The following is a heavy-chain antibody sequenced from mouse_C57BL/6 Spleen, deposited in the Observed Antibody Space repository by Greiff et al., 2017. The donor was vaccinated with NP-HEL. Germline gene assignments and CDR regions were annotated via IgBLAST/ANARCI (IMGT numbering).Heavy chain of an antibody. J-gene: IGHJ3*01. D-gene: IGHD1-1*01. CDR2: IDPETGGT. CDR3: TREENYYGSSHGFAY. Sequence: QVQLQQSGAELVRPGASVTLSCKASGHTFTDYEMHWVKQTPVHGLEWIGAIDPETGGTAYNQKFKGKAILTADKSSSTAYMELRSLTSEDSAVYYCTREENYYGSSHGFAYWGQGTLVTVSA. CDR1: GHTFTDYE. V-gene: IGHV1-15*01.